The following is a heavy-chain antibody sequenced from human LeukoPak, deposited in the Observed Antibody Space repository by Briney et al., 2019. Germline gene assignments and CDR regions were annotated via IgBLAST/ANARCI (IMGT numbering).Heavy chain of an antibody. D-gene: IGHD1-26*01. CDR2: IYHSGTT. V-gene: IGHV4-31*03. CDR1: SGSISSYDYY. J-gene: IGHJ4*02. CDR3: AKFGGSFAFLDY. Sequence: PSETLSLTCTVSSGSISSYDYYWTWIRQHPGKGLEWIGYIYHSGTTYYNPSLKSRVTISVDTSENRFSLKLTSVTAADSAMYYCAKFGGSFAFLDYWGQGTLVTVSS.